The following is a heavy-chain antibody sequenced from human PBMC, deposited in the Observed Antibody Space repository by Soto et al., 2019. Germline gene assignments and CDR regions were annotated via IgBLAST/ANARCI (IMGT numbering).Heavy chain of an antibody. J-gene: IGHJ3*02. D-gene: IGHD7-27*01. CDR3: GKGNSKWGTGDAFDI. Sequence: GSLRLSCAASGFTFNKYALNWFRQAPWKGLEWVSSISGTGGSTFYAGSAKGRFTISRDNSKNTLFLQMTSLRAEDTAVYYCGKGNSKWGTGDAFDIWGQGTMVTVSS. V-gene: IGHV3-23*01. CDR2: ISGTGGST. CDR1: GFTFNKYA.